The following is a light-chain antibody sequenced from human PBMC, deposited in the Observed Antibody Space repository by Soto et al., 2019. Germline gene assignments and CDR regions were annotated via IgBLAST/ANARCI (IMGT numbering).Light chain of an antibody. CDR3: QTWGSGIVV. J-gene: IGLJ2*01. CDR1: SGHSNYA. CDR2: LNSDGSH. Sequence: QLVLTQSPSASASLGASVKLTCTLSSGHSNYAIAWHQQQSEKGPRYLMKLNSDGSHSKGDGIPDRFSGSSSGAERYLTISILQSEDEADYYCQTWGSGIVVFGGGTKRTVL. V-gene: IGLV4-69*01.